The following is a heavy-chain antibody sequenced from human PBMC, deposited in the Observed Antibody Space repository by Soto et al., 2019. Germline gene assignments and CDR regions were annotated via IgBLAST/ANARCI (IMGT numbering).Heavy chain of an antibody. D-gene: IGHD4-17*01. J-gene: IGHJ4*02. Sequence: SETLSLTCTVSGGSISSYYWSWIRQPPGKGLEWIGYIYYSGSTNYNPSLKSRVTISVDTSKNQFSLKLSSVTAADTAVYYCARGRDYGGNSHYYFDYWGQGTLVTVSS. CDR1: GGSISSYY. CDR2: IYYSGST. CDR3: ARGRDYGGNSHYYFDY. V-gene: IGHV4-59*01.